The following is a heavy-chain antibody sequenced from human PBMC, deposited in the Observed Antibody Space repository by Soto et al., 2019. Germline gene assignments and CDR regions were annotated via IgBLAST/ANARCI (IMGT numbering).Heavy chain of an antibody. CDR1: GFTFSSYG. V-gene: IGHV3-30*18. CDR3: AKDMGGTMIVVRTPDY. J-gene: IGHJ4*02. CDR2: ISYDGSNK. Sequence: GGSLRLSCAASGFTFSSYGMHWVRQAPGKGLEWVAVISYDGSNKYYADSVKGRFTISRDNSKNTLYLQMNSLRAEDTAVYYCAKDMGGTMIVVRTPDYWGQGTLVTVSS. D-gene: IGHD3-22*01.